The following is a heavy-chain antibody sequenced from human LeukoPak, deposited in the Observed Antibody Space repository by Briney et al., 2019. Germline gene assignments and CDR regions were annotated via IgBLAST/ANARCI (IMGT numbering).Heavy chain of an antibody. CDR2: IDQGGSEE. Sequence: GGSLRLSCAASGFTFRNYWMSWVRQAPGEGLEWVANIDQGGSEEYYVDSVKGRFTISRDNAKNSLYLQMNSLRAEDTAVYYCATMPDAFDIWGQGTMVTVSS. D-gene: IGHD2-2*01. CDR3: ATMPDAFDI. J-gene: IGHJ3*02. CDR1: GFTFRNYW. V-gene: IGHV3-7*01.